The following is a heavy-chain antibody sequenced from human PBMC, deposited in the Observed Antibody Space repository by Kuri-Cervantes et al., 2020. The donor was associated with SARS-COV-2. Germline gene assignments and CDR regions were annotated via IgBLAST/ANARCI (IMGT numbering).Heavy chain of an antibody. CDR3: ARGWSGYSLHYFDY. D-gene: IGHD3-3*01. CDR1: DYTFTSYG. CDR2: ISAYNGNT. V-gene: IGHV1-18*01. Sequence: ASVKVSCKASDYTFTSYGISWVRQAPGQGLEWMGWISAYNGNTNYAQKLQGRVTMTTDTSTSTAYMELRSLRSDDTAVYYCARGWSGYSLHYFDYWGQGTLVTVSS. J-gene: IGHJ4*02.